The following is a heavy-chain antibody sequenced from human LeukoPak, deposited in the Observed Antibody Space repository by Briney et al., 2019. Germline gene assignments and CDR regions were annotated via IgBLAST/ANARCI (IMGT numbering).Heavy chain of an antibody. CDR1: GFTFSSYE. J-gene: IGHJ4*02. D-gene: IGHD5-18*01. V-gene: IGHV3-48*03. CDR2: ISSSGSTI. CDR3: AVSEIYSITDY. Sequence: GGSLRLSCAASGFTFSSYEMNWVRQAPGKGLEWVSYISSSGSTIYYADSVKGRFTISRDNAKNSLYLQMNSLRAEDTAVYYCAVSEIYSITDYWGQATLLTVSS.